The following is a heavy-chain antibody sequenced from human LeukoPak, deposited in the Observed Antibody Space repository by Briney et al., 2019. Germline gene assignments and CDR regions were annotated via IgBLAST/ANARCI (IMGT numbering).Heavy chain of an antibody. D-gene: IGHD6-19*01. V-gene: IGHV1-2*02. CDR1: GYTFTGYY. CDR2: INPNSGGT. J-gene: IGHJ4*02. Sequence: ASVKVSCKASGYTFTGYYMHWVRQAPGQGLEWRGWINPNSGGTNYAQKFQGRVTMTRDTSISTAYMELSRLRSDDTAVYYCARNRGIAVAGTSPFGYWGQGTLVTVSS. CDR3: ARNRGIAVAGTSPFGY.